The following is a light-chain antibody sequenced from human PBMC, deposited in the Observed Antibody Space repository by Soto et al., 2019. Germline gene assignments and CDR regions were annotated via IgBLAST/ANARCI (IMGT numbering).Light chain of an antibody. CDR3: QQYNYWPPRT. CDR2: GAT. Sequence: EVVMTQSPATLSVSPGERATLSCRASQTIKSNSAWYQQKPGQAPRLLIHGATTRATGIPGRFSGSGSGTEFTLTISSLQSEDIAVYYCQQYNYWPPRTFGQGTKVDIK. J-gene: IGKJ1*01. V-gene: IGKV3-15*01. CDR1: QTIKSN.